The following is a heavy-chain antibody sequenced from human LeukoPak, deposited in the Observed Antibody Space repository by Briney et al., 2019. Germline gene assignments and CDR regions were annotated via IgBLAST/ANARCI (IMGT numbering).Heavy chain of an antibody. V-gene: IGHV3-23*01. CDR2: ISADASST. D-gene: IGHD4-17*01. CDR1: GFTFSSYA. J-gene: IGHJ4*02. CDR3: ARGAYGDYDY. Sequence: GGSLRLSCAASGFTFSSYAMSWVRQAPGKGLEWVSAISADASSTYYADSVEGRFTITRYNSKNTLYLQMNSLRADDTAVYYCARGAYGDYDYWGQGTLVTVSS.